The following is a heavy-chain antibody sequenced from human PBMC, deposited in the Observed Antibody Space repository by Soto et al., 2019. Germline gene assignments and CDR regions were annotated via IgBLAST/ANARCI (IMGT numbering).Heavy chain of an antibody. CDR3: ARVGSGPPAY. V-gene: IGHV3-48*02. J-gene: IGHJ4*02. Sequence: EVQLVESGGGLVQPGGSLRLSCAASGFSFDTYSMSWVRQAPGKGLEWVLYISSSSSTIYYSDSVKGRFTISRDNAKNSLYLQMNSLRDEDTAVYFCARVGSGPPAYWGQGTLVTVSS. D-gene: IGHD3-10*01. CDR2: ISSSSSTI. CDR1: GFSFDTYS.